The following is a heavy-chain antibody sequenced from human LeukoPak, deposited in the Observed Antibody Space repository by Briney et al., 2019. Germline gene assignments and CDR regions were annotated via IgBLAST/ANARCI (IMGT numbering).Heavy chain of an antibody. CDR2: ISDRGSTM. V-gene: IGHV3-48*03. J-gene: IGHJ4*02. D-gene: IGHD3-9*01. Sequence: PGGSLRLSCVASGFIFSTFEMNWVRQAPGKGLEWISYISDRGSTMYYADSVKGRFTISRDNARNSLYLQMHSLRVEDTAVYYCAALPTGYQNFDYWGQGTLVTVSS. CDR1: GFIFSTFE. CDR3: AALPTGYQNFDY.